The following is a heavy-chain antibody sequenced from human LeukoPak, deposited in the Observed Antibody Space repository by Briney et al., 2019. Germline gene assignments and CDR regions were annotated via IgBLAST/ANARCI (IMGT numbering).Heavy chain of an antibody. J-gene: IGHJ2*01. D-gene: IGHD6-19*01. CDR2: ISDSGGNG. CDR1: GFTFSSYS. CDR3: AKVSTIIEAGLRYFDL. V-gene: IGHV3-23*01. Sequence: GGSLRLSCAASGFTFSSYSMNWVRQAPGKGLEWVSSISDSGGNGFYIDSVKGRFTISRDNSKNTLYLQVNSLRAEDTALYYCAKVSTIIEAGLRYFDLWGRGTLVTVSS.